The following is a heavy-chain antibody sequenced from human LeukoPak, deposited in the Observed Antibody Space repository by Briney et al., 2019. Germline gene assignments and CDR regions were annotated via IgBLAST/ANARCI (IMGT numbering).Heavy chain of an antibody. J-gene: IGHJ4*02. Sequence: GGSLRLSCAASGFTFSSYSMNWVRQAPGKGLGWVSSISSSSSYIYYADSVKGRFTISRDNAKNSLYLQMNSLRAEDTAVYYCARAGDGTADYWGQGTLVTVSS. CDR3: ARAGDGTADY. CDR2: ISSSSSYI. CDR1: GFTFSSYS. V-gene: IGHV3-21*01. D-gene: IGHD1-14*01.